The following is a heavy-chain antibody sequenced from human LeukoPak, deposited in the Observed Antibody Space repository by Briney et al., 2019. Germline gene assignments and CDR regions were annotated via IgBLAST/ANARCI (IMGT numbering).Heavy chain of an antibody. D-gene: IGHD1-1*01. V-gene: IGHV3-23*01. Sequence: GGSLRLSCAASGFTFSSYAMSWVRQAPGKGLEWVSRISSSGINTFYADSVKGRFTISRDNSKNTLYLQMNSLRAEDTALYYCAKNNDFDCWGQGTLVSVSS. J-gene: IGHJ4*02. CDR1: GFTFSSYA. CDR2: ISSSGINT. CDR3: AKNNDFDC.